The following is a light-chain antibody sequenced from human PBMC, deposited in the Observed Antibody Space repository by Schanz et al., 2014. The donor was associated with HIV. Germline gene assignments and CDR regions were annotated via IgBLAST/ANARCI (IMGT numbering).Light chain of an antibody. CDR3: SSYGASSTHVL. CDR2: DVG. V-gene: IGLV2-14*03. CDR1: SSDVATYNY. Sequence: QSALTQPASVSGSPGQSITFSCTGTSSDVATYNYVSWYQQHPGKAPKVLIYDVGNRPSGVSNRFSGSKSGNTASLTISGLQAEDEADYYCSSYGASSTHVLFGGGTKLTVL. J-gene: IGLJ2*01.